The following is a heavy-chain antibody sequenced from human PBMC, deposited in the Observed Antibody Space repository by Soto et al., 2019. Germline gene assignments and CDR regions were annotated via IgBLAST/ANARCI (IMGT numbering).Heavy chain of an antibody. CDR1: GGTFSSYT. Sequence: GASVKVSCKASGGTFSSYTISWVRQAPGQGLEWMGRIIPNIGIANYAQKFQGRVTMTADTSTSTAYMELRSLRSDDTAVYYCASGYCSGGSCYPTLGMDVWGQGTTVTVSS. CDR2: IIPNIGIA. D-gene: IGHD2-15*01. CDR3: ASGYCSGGSCYPTLGMDV. V-gene: IGHV1-69*02. J-gene: IGHJ6*02.